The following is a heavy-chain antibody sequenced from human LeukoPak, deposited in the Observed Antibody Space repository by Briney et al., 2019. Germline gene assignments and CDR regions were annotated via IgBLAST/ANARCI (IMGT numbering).Heavy chain of an antibody. CDR2: IIPIFGTA. CDR1: GGTFSSYA. CDR3: ARGRPIIAVAGNRNMYYYYMDV. J-gene: IGHJ6*03. D-gene: IGHD6-19*01. V-gene: IGHV1-69*13. Sequence: AASVKVSCKASGGTFSSYAISWVRQAPGQGLEWMGGIIPIFGTANYAQKFQGRVTITADESTSTAYMELSSLRSDDTAVYYCARGRPIIAVAGNRNMYYYYMDVWGKGTTVTVSS.